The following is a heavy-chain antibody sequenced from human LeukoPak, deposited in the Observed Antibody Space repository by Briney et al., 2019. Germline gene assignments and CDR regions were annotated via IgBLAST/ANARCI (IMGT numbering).Heavy chain of an antibody. CDR1: GGSTSSSHYY. CDR3: ARSGQWLVRVFDS. CDR2: VYYSGTT. J-gene: IGHJ4*02. D-gene: IGHD6-19*01. Sequence: NPSETLSLTCTVSGGSTSSSHYYWGWIRQPPGKGLEWIGSVYYSGTTYYNPSLKSRVTISVDTSKNQFSLNLSPVTAADTAVYYCARSGQWLVRVFDSWGQGTLVTVSS. V-gene: IGHV4-39*01.